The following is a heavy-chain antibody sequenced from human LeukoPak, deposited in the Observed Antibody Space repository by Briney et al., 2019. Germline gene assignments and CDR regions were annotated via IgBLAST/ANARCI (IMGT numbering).Heavy chain of an antibody. D-gene: IGHD6-13*01. CDR3: ARVPRASSSWIGWFDP. CDR1: GFTFSSYA. V-gene: IGHV3-30*01. CDR2: ISYDGSNK. Sequence: GGSLRLSCAASGFTFSSYAMHWVRQAPGKGLEWVAVISYDGSNKYYADSEKGRFTISRDNSKNTLYLQMNSLRAEDTAVYYCARVPRASSSWIGWFDPWGQGTLVTVSS. J-gene: IGHJ5*02.